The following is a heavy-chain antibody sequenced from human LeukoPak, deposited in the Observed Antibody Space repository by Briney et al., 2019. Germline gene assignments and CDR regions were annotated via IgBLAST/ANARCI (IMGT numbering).Heavy chain of an antibody. CDR2: ISSDGNSK. Sequence: GRSLRLSCAASGFTFSQYGMHWVRQAPGKGLEWVAVISSDGNSKFYADSVKGRITISRDNSKNMLSLQMYSLKSEDTAVYYCAKDDSSAAFYFYFSGMDVWGQGTTVTVSS. V-gene: IGHV3-30*18. J-gene: IGHJ6*02. D-gene: IGHD6-6*01. CDR3: AKDDSSAAFYFYFSGMDV. CDR1: GFTFSQYG.